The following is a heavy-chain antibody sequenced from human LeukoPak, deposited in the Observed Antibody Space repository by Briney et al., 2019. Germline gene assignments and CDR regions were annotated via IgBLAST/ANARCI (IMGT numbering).Heavy chain of an antibody. V-gene: IGHV3-30*18. CDR2: ISYDGSNK. Sequence: GGSLRLSCEASGFTFSSYGMHWVRQAPGKGLQWVAVISYDGSNKYYADSVKGRFTISRDNSKNTLYLQMNSLRAEDTAVYYCAKDRQKLGPDYFDYWGQGTLVTVSS. CDR1: GFTFSSYG. D-gene: IGHD6-13*01. J-gene: IGHJ4*02. CDR3: AKDRQKLGPDYFDY.